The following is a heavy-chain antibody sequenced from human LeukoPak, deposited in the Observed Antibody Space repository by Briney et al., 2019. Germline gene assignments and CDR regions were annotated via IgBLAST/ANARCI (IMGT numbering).Heavy chain of an antibody. J-gene: IGHJ5*02. CDR3: ARGGYSSSWNPNWFDP. CDR1: GYTSTGYY. V-gene: IGHV1-2*02. CDR2: INPNSGGT. D-gene: IGHD6-13*01. Sequence: ASVKVSCKASGYTSTGYYMHWVRQAPGQGLEWMGWINPNSGGTNYAQKFQGRVTMTRNTSISTAYMELSSLRSEDTAVYYCARGGYSSSWNPNWFDPWGQGTLVTVSS.